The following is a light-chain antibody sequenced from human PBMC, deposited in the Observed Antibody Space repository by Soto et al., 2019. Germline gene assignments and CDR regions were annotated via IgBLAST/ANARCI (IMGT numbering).Light chain of an antibody. V-gene: IGKV3-15*01. J-gene: IGKJ2*01. CDR3: QKYNNWPYT. Sequence: EIVMTQSPATLSVSPGERATLSCRASQSVSSNLAWYQQKPGQAPRLLIYGASTRATGIPARFSSSGSGTKFTLTISSLQSEDFAVYYCQKYNNWPYTFGQGTKVDIK. CDR1: QSVSSN. CDR2: GAS.